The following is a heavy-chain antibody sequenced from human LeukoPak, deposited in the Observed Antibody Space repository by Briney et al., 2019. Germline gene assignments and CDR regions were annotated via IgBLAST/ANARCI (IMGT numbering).Heavy chain of an antibody. CDR1: GFTFSFNS. D-gene: IGHD6-19*01. CDR3: ARNLYSSGWYVGY. CDR2: IKRDGSGA. Sequence: GGSLRLSCAASGFTFSFNSMHWVRQGPGKGLVWVSRIKRDGSGATYADSVKGRFTISRDNSKNTLYLQMNSLRAEDTAVYYCARNLYSSGWYVGYWGQGILVTVSS. V-gene: IGHV3-74*01. J-gene: IGHJ4*02.